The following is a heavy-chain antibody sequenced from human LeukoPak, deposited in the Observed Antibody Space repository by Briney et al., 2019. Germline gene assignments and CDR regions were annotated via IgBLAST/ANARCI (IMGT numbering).Heavy chain of an antibody. CDR2: INPSGGST. CDR1: GYTFTTYY. D-gene: IGHD2-2*01. Sequence: ASVKVSCTASGYTFTTYYMHWVRQAPGQGLEWMGIINPSGGSTTYAQKFQGRVTMTRDTSTSTVYMELSSLRSEDTAVYYCARDRGYCSSTSCHPGDFDYWGQGTLVTVSS. CDR3: ARDRGYCSSTSCHPGDFDY. J-gene: IGHJ4*02. V-gene: IGHV1-46*01.